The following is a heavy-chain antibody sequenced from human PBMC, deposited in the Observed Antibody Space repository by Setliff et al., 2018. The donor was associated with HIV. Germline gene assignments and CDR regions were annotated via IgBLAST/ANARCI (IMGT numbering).Heavy chain of an antibody. CDR2: INHSGST. Sequence: PSETLSLTCAVYGGSFSGYYWSWIRQPPGKGLEWIGEINHSGSTNYNPSLKSRVTISVDTSKNQFSLKLSSVTAADTAVYYCARGDRRIIAASGSGWFDPWGQGTLVTVS. CDR1: GGSFSGYY. D-gene: IGHD6-13*01. J-gene: IGHJ5*02. CDR3: ARGDRRIIAASGSGWFDP. V-gene: IGHV4-34*01.